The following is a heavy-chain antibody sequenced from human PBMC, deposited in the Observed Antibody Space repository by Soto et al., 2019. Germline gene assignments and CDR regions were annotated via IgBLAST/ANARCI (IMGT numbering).Heavy chain of an antibody. V-gene: IGHV3-48*03. J-gene: IGHJ4*02. D-gene: IGHD1-26*01. Sequence: EVQLVESGGGLVQPGGSLRLSCAASGFTVSSYEMNWVRQAPGKGLEWVSYITSSGSTIYYADSVKGRFTISRDNAKNSLYLQMNSLRAEDTAVYYCARDRNWELLWGQGTLVTVSS. CDR3: ARDRNWELL. CDR1: GFTVSSYE. CDR2: ITSSGSTI.